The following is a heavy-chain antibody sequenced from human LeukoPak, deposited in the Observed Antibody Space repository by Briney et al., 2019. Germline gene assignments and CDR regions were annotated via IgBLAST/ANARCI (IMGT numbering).Heavy chain of an antibody. D-gene: IGHD1-26*01. CDR2: IYTSGST. CDR3: ARDSRASGIFDY. J-gene: IGHJ4*02. Sequence: SQTLSLTCTVSGGSISSGSYYWSWIRQPAGKGLEWIGRIYTSGSTNYNPSLKSRVTISVDTSKNQFSLKLSSVTAADTAVYYCARDSRASGIFDYWGQGTLVTVSS. V-gene: IGHV4-61*02. CDR1: GGSISSGSYY.